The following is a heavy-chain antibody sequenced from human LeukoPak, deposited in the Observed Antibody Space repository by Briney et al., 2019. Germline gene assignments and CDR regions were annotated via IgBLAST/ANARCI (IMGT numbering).Heavy chain of an antibody. J-gene: IGHJ4*02. CDR2: IYYSGST. V-gene: IGHV4-30-4*08. CDR3: ARSFGVVLDY. Sequence: TSETLSLTCTVSGGSISSGDYYWSWIRQPPGKGLEWVGYIYYSGSTYYNPSLKSRVTISVDTFKNQFSLKLSSVTAGDTAVYYCARSFGVVLDYWGQGTLVTVS. D-gene: IGHD3-3*01. CDR1: GGSISSGDYY.